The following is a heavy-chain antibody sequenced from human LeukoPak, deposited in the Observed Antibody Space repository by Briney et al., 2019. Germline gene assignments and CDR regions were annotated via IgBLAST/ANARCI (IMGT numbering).Heavy chain of an antibody. Sequence: GGSLRLTCATSRFTVSGNYMSWVRQAPGKGLEWVSVIHSDGSTHYADSVKGRFTISRDNSKNTLYLQMNSLRAEDTAVYYCARDDRCEYYMDFWGKGTPVTVSS. V-gene: IGHV3-53*01. CDR1: RFTVSGNY. J-gene: IGHJ6*03. CDR3: ARDDRCEYYMDF. CDR2: IHSDGST.